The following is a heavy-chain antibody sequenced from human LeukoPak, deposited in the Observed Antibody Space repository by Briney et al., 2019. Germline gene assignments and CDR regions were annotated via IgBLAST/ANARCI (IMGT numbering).Heavy chain of an antibody. D-gene: IGHD3-10*02. CDR1: GFTFDDYG. Sequence: GGSLRLSCAASGFTFDDYGMTWVRQAPGKGLEWVSGINWNGGSTGYVDSVKGRFTISRDNAKNSLYLQMNSLRAEDTAVYYCAELGITMIGGAWGKGTTVTISS. J-gene: IGHJ6*04. V-gene: IGHV3-20*04. CDR2: INWNGGST. CDR3: AELGITMIGGA.